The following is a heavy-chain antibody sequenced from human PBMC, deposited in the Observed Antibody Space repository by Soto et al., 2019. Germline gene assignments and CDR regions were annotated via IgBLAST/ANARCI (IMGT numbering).Heavy chain of an antibody. CDR3: ARGVRRRVATILYYYYYGMDV. CDR2: ISYDGSNK. D-gene: IGHD5-12*01. CDR1: GFTFSSYA. Sequence: QVQLVESGGGVVQPGRSLRLSCAASGFTFSSYAMHWVRQAPGKGLEWVAVISYDGSNKYYADSVKGRFTISRDNSKNTLYLQMKSLRAEDTAVYYCARGVRRRVATILYYYYYGMDVWGQGTTVTVSS. J-gene: IGHJ6*02. V-gene: IGHV3-30-3*01.